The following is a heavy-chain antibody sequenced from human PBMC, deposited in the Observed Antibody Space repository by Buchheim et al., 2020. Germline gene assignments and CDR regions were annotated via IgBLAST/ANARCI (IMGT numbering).Heavy chain of an antibody. CDR1: GFTFSNYG. CDR2: IWYVGSDK. J-gene: IGHJ5*02. CDR3: ARDGCGGGSCYNNWFDP. D-gene: IGHD2-15*01. Sequence: QVQLVESGGGVVRPGRSLRLSCAASGFTFSNYGMHWVRQAPGKGLEWVALIWYVGSDKYYAASVKGRFTISRDNSKNTLYLQMNSLRVEDTAVYYCARDGCGGGSCYNNWFDPWGQGT. V-gene: IGHV3-33*01.